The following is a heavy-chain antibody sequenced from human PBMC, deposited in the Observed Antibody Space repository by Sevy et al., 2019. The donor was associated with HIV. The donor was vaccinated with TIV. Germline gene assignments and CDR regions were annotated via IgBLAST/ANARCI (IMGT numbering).Heavy chain of an antibody. CDR2: IKTDGSDT. CDR3: ARRPTDQSGSYWFDP. Sequence: GGSLRLSCAASGFTFSSDWMHWVHQAPGKGLVWVSRIKTDGSDTSYADSVKGRFTISRDNTKNTLYLQMNSLRAEDTAVYYCARRPTDQSGSYWFDPWGQGTLVTVSS. D-gene: IGHD1-26*01. V-gene: IGHV3-74*01. J-gene: IGHJ5*02. CDR1: GFTFSSDW.